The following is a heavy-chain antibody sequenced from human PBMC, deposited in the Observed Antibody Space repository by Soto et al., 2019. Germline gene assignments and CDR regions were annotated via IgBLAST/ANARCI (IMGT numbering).Heavy chain of an antibody. V-gene: IGHV3-74*01. Sequence: EVQVVESGGGLVQPGGSLRLSCAASGFTFTNYWMHWVRQVPGEGLVWVSRIDNHGDGTSYADLVKSGCTISRDNAKKTLYLQMSTLTAEDTAIYYCGTVFEKWGQGTMVTVSS. J-gene: IGHJ3*02. CDR3: GTVFEK. CDR1: GFTFTNYW. CDR2: IDNHGDGT.